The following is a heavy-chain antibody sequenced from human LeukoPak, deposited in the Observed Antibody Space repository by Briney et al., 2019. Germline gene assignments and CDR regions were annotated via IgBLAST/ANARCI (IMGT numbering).Heavy chain of an antibody. CDR3: AREGDYYGSGSYYRLGYFDY. V-gene: IGHV3-11*06. CDR1: GFTFSDYY. CDR2: ISSSSSYT. J-gene: IGHJ4*02. D-gene: IGHD3-10*01. Sequence: PGGSLRLSCAASGFTFSDYYMSWIRQAPGKGLEWVSYISSSSSYTNYADSVKGRFTISRDNAKNSLYLQMNSLRAEDTAVYYCAREGDYYGSGSYYRLGYFDYWGQGTLVTVSS.